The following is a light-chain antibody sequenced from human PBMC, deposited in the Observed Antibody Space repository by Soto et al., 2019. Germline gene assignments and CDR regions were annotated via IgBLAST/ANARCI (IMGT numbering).Light chain of an antibody. V-gene: IGLV1-40*01. CDR2: ANN. J-gene: IGLJ2*01. CDR3: QSYDPTLNVV. CDR1: NSNVGGGYD. Sequence: QSVLTQPPSVSGAPGQTVTISCTGSNSNVGGGYDVHWYQQLPGSAPKLLIYANNNRPSGVPDRFSGSKSGTSAALAITGRQAEDEADYYCQSYDPTLNVVFGGGTKVTVL.